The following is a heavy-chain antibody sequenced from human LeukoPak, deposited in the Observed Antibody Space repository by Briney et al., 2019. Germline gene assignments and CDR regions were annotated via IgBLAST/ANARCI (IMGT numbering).Heavy chain of an antibody. CDR3: ARDESGPHVWYFDY. V-gene: IGHV4-4*09. D-gene: IGHD3-3*02. CDR1: GGSISSYY. Sequence: KPSETLSLTCTVSGGSISSYYWSWIRQPPGKGLEWIGYIYTSGSTNYNPSLKSRVTISVDTSKNQFSLKLSSVTAADTAVYYCARDESGPHVWYFDYWGQGTLVTVSS. CDR2: IYTSGST. J-gene: IGHJ4*02.